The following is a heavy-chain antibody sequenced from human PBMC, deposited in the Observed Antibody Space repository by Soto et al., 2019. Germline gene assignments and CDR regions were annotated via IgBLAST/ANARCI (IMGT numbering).Heavy chain of an antibody. V-gene: IGHV4-39*01. CDR3: ARQPFDRSGWTWGNWFDP. J-gene: IGHJ5*02. CDR2: IYNSVNT. D-gene: IGHD6-19*01. CDR1: GGSVSSSSYY. Sequence: PSETLSLTCTVSGGSVSSSSYYWGWIRQPPGKGLEWIGNIYNSVNTYYNPSLKCRVTIFLDVSRNQLSLKLSSVTAADSALYYCARQPFDRSGWTWGNWFDPWGQGTLVTVSS.